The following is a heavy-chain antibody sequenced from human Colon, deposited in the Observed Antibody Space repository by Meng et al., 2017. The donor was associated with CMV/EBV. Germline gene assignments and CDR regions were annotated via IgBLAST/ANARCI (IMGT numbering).Heavy chain of an antibody. J-gene: IGHJ4*02. V-gene: IGHV3-74*01. D-gene: IGHD3-3*01. Sequence: GESLKISCTASGFTFGRRSMHWVRQAPGKGLVWVSRINSEGSTTTYADSVEGRFTISRDNARGTLYLQLNSLRAEDTAVYYCARGGLGVLTPLDYWGQGTLVTVSS. CDR3: ARGGLGVLTPLDY. CDR2: INSEGSTT. CDR1: GFTFGRRS.